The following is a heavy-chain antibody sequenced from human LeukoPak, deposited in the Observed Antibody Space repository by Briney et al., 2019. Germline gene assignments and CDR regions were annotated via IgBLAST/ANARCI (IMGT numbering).Heavy chain of an antibody. J-gene: IGHJ6*02. CDR2: IIPIFGTA. CDR1: GGTFSSYA. D-gene: IGHD2-2*01. CDR3: ARIYCSSTSCRNHYYYGMDV. V-gene: IGHV1-69*13. Sequence: SVKVSCKASGGTFSSYAISWVRQAPGQGLEWMGGIIPIFGTANYAQKFQGRVTITADESTSTAYMELSSLRSEDTAVYYCARIYCSSTSCRNHYYYGMDVWGQGTTVTVSS.